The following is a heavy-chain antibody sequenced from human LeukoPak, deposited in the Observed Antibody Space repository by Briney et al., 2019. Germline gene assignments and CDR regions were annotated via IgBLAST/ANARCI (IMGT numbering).Heavy chain of an antibody. CDR3: ARVKGVGATKGKFDY. V-gene: IGHV4-39*07. CDR1: GGSISSSSYY. CDR2: IYYSGST. Sequence: PSETLSLTCTVSGGSISSSSYYWGWIRQPPGKGLEWIGSIYYSGSTYYNPSLKSRFTISVDTSKNQFSPKLSSVTAADTAVYYCARVKGVGATKGKFDYWGQGTLVTVSS. D-gene: IGHD1-26*01. J-gene: IGHJ4*02.